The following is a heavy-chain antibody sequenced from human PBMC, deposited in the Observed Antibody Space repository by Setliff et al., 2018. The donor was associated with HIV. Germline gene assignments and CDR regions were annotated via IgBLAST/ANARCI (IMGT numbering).Heavy chain of an antibody. D-gene: IGHD2-2*01. CDR3: TRVSHSVVPADHYFFDY. V-gene: IGHV3-49*04. CDR1: GFTFGDYA. J-gene: IGHJ4*02. Sequence: GESLKISCTTSGFTFGDYAMSWVRQGPGKGLEWVGFIRSKAYGGTTDYAASVKGRFTISRDDSKSFAYLQMNSLKTEDTAVYFCTRVSHSVVPADHYFFDYWGQGTLVTVSS. CDR2: IRSKAYGGTT.